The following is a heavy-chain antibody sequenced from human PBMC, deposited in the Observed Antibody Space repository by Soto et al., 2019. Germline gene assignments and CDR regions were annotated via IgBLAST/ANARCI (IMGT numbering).Heavy chain of an antibody. V-gene: IGHV3-23*01. CDR1: GFTFSDYT. J-gene: IGHJ4*02. CDR3: AKSPGMYYYDSSGYYHYDY. CDR2: FSGSGVST. Sequence: PGGSLRLSCAASGFTFSDYTMTWGRQAPGKGLEWVSAFSGSGVSTYYADSVKGRFTISRDNSKNTLYLQMNSLRAEDTAVYYCAKSPGMYYYDSSGYYHYDYWGQGTLVTVSS. D-gene: IGHD3-22*01.